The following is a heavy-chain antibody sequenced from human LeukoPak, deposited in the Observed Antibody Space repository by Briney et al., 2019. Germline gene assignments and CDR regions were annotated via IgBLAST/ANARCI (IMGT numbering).Heavy chain of an antibody. Sequence: PGGSLRLSCAASGFTFSSYGMHWVRQAPGKGLEWVAVIWYDGSNKYYADSVKGRFTISRDNSKNTLYLQMNSLRAEDTSVYYCARTLLGNSQRGYFDFWGRGILVTVSS. D-gene: IGHD4-23*01. CDR2: IWYDGSNK. V-gene: IGHV3-33*01. J-gene: IGHJ4*02. CDR3: ARTLLGNSQRGYFDF. CDR1: GFTFSSYG.